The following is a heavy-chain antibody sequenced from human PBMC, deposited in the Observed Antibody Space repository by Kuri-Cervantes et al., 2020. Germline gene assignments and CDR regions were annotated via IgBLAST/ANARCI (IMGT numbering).Heavy chain of an antibody. Sequence: SLKISCAASGFSFDDYAMHWVRQPPGKGLEWVSGINWNSGSIVYADSVKGRFTISRDNAKNSLYLQMNGLRAEDTAFYYCAKDRYGDSDTSYYFDYWGQGTLVTVSS. V-gene: IGHV3-9*01. D-gene: IGHD2-21*02. CDR3: AKDRYGDSDTSYYFDY. CDR1: GFSFDDYA. CDR2: INWNSGSI. J-gene: IGHJ4*02.